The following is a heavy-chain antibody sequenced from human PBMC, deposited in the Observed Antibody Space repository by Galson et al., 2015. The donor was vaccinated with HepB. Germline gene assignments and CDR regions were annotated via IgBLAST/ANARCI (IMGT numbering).Heavy chain of an antibody. D-gene: IGHD6-13*01. V-gene: IGHV5-51*03. CDR1: GYSFTSYW. CDR2: IYPADSQT. Sequence: QSGAEVKKPGESLKISCKASGYSFTSYWIGWVRQMPGEGLEWMGVIYPADSQTRYSPSFQGQVTISADKSISTAYLQWSSLKASDTAMYYCAIAYSSSWKDYWGQGTLVTVSS. CDR3: AIAYSSSWKDY. J-gene: IGHJ4*02.